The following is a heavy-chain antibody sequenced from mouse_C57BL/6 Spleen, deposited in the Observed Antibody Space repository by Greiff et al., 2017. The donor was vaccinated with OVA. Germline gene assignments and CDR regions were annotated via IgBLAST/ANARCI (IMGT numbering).Heavy chain of an antibody. Sequence: EVKLQESGPGLVKPSQSLSLTCSVTGYSITSGYYWNWIRQFPGNKLEWMGYISYDGSNNYNPSLKNRISITRDTSKNQFFLKLNSVTTEDTATYYCARNDYSKRYFDVWGTGTTVTVSS. CDR3: ARNDYSKRYFDV. J-gene: IGHJ1*03. CDR2: ISYDGSN. D-gene: IGHD2-5*01. V-gene: IGHV3-6*01. CDR1: GYSITSGYY.